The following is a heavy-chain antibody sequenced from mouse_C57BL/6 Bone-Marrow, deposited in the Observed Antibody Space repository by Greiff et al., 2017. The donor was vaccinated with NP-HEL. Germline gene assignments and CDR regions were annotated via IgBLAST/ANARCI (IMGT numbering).Heavy chain of an antibody. CDR3: ARFDGYWDIDD. CDR1: GYTFTSYG. D-gene: IGHD2-3*01. Sequence: QVHVKQSGAELARPGASVKLSCKASGYTFTSYGITWVQQRPGQGLEWIGAIYPRSGYTYYHEKFKGKATLPADKADSTAYMEMRSLTSEDTAVYYCARFDGYWDIDDWGTGTSVTVSS. J-gene: IGHJ1*03. V-gene: IGHV1-81*01. CDR2: IYPRSGYT.